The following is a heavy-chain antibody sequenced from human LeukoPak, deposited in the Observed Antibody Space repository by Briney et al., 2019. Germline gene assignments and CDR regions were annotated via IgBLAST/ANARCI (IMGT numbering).Heavy chain of an antibody. Sequence: SETPPLTCTVSGGSISSYYWSWIRQPPGKGLEWIGYIYYSGSTNYNPSLKSRVTISVDTSKNQFSLKLSSVTAADTAVYYCARMRDSSGYYPDYWGQGTLVTVSS. CDR1: GGSISSYY. J-gene: IGHJ4*02. V-gene: IGHV4-59*01. D-gene: IGHD3-22*01. CDR3: ARMRDSSGYYPDY. CDR2: IYYSGST.